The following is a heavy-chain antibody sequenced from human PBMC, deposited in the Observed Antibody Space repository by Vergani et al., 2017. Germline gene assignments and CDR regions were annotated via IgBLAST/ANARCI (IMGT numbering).Heavy chain of an antibody. CDR1: GGTFSSYT. CDR2: IIPILGIA. J-gene: IGHJ5*02. Sequence: QVQLVQSGAEVKKPGSSVKVSCKASGGTFSSYTISWVRQAPGQGLEWMGRIIPILGIANYAQKFQGRVTITADNSTSTAYMELSSLRSEDTAVYYCARDLGAAAAYNWFDPWGQGTLVTVSS. CDR3: ARDLGAAAAYNWFDP. D-gene: IGHD6-13*01. V-gene: IGHV1-69*08.